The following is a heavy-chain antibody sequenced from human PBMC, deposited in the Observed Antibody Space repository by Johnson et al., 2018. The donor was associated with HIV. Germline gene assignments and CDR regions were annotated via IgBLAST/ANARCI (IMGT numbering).Heavy chain of an antibody. J-gene: IGHJ3*02. Sequence: VQLVESGGGVIRPGGSLRLSCAASGFTFADYGMTWVRQAPGKGLEWVSGINWNGGNTGYVDSVKGRFTISRDNGKNSLYLQMNGLRAEDTAFYYCARVTIFGLSKVDGFDIWCQGTMVTVSS. D-gene: IGHD3/OR15-3a*01. CDR1: GFTFADYG. V-gene: IGHV3-20*04. CDR3: ARVTIFGLSKVDGFDI. CDR2: INWNGGNT.